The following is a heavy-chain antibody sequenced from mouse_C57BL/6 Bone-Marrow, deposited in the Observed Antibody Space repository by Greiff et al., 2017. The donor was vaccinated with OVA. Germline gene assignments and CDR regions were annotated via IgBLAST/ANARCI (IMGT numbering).Heavy chain of an antibody. CDR2: IYPRDGST. Sequence: LVESDAELVKPGASVKISCKVSGYTFTDHTIHWMKQRPEQGLEWIGYIYPRDGSTKYNEKFKGKATLTADKSSSTAYMQLNSLTSEDSAVYFCARYHYDYDSSWFAYWGQGTLVTVSA. D-gene: IGHD2-4*01. J-gene: IGHJ3*01. CDR3: ARYHYDYDSSWFAY. V-gene: IGHV1-78*01. CDR1: GYTFTDHT.